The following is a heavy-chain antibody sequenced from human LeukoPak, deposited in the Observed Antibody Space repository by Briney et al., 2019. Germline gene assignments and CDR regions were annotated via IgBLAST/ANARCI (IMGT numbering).Heavy chain of an antibody. CDR2: INPNSGGT. Sequence: ASVKVSCKASGYTFTGYYMHWVRQAPGQGLEWMGWINPNSGGTNYAQKFQGRVTMTRDTSISTAYMELSRLRSDDTAVYYCARDLCSSTSCVRGGDAFDIWGQGTMVTVSS. CDR3: ARDLCSSTSCVRGGDAFDI. CDR1: GYTFTGYY. V-gene: IGHV1-2*02. D-gene: IGHD2-2*01. J-gene: IGHJ3*02.